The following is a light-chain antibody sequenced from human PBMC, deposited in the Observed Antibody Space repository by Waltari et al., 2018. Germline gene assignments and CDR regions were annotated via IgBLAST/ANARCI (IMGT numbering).Light chain of an antibody. CDR3: QVWESSNVHYV. J-gene: IGLJ1*01. CDR2: DSS. V-gene: IGLV3-21*02. CDR1: NIGHEN. Sequence: SYVLTQPPSVSVAPGQTARITCGGTNIGHENVHWYQQKAGQAPVVVVSDSSDRPSGIPDRISGSTSGDTATLTSSRVEAGDDADYFCQVWESSNVHYVFGTGTKVTVL.